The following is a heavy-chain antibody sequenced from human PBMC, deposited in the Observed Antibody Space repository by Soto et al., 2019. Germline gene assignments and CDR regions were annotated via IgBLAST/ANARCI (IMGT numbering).Heavy chain of an antibody. Sequence: ESGGGLVQPGGSLRLSCAASGFTFSSYAMSWVRQAPGKGLEWVSAISGSGGSTYYADSVKGRFTISRDNSKNTLYLQMNSLRAEDTAVYYCAKDIGYCSGGSCYFFDYYGMDVWGQGTTVTVSS. V-gene: IGHV3-23*01. J-gene: IGHJ6*02. CDR2: ISGSGGST. CDR3: AKDIGYCSGGSCYFFDYYGMDV. D-gene: IGHD2-15*01. CDR1: GFTFSSYA.